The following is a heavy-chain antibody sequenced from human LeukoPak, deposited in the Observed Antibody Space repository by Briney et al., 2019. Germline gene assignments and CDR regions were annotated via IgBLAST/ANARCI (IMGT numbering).Heavy chain of an antibody. V-gene: IGHV3-23*01. D-gene: IGHD2-2*01. J-gene: IGHJ5*02. CDR3: AKGATRIVVLPAAIRQDCFDP. Sequence: GGSLRLSCAASGFTFSSYAMSLVRPAPGMGLEWVSSISGSGGNTYYADSVKGRFTISRDNSKDSLSLQMNSLTPEDTAVYYCAKGATRIVVLPAAIRQDCFDPCGEGNLVTVSS. CDR1: GFTFSSYA. CDR2: ISGSGGNT.